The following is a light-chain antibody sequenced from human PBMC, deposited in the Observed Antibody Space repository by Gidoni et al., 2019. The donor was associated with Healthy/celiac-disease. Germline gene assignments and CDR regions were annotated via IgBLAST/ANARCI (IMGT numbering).Light chain of an antibody. Sequence: IVLTHSPATLSLSPRERATLSCRASQSVSSYLAWYQQKPGQAPRLLIYDASNRATGIPARFSGSGSGTDFTLTISSLEPEDFAVYYCQQRSNWPPWLTFGGGTKVEIK. CDR1: QSVSSY. CDR3: QQRSNWPPWLT. V-gene: IGKV3-11*01. J-gene: IGKJ4*01. CDR2: DAS.